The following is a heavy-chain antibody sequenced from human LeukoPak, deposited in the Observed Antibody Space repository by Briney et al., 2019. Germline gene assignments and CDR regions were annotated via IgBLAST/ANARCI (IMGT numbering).Heavy chain of an antibody. CDR3: ARGLQETLAWLKALSAFDI. J-gene: IGHJ3*02. V-gene: IGHV1-18*01. CDR2: TSAYDGNT. Sequence: ASVKVSCKASGYTFTSYGISWVRQAPGQGLEWMGWTSAYDGNTNYAQKLQGRVTMSTDTSTSTGYMELRSLRSDDTAVYYCARGLQETLAWLKALSAFDIWGQGTMVTVSS. CDR1: GYTFTSYG. D-gene: IGHD5-24*01.